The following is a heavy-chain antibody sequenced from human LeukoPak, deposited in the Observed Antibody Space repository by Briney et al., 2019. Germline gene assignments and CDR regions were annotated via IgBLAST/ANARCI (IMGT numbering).Heavy chain of an antibody. J-gene: IGHJ4*02. CDR1: GLTLSNVW. D-gene: IGHD5-12*01. CDR2: IKSKSDGGTT. Sequence: GGSLRLSCAVSGLTLSNVWVNWVRQAPGKGLEWVGLIKSKSDGGTTDFAAPVKGRFTISRDDSKNILYLQMNSLTSEDSAIYYCTQGSGYYFNYWGQGTLVTVSS. CDR3: TQGSGYYFNY. V-gene: IGHV3-15*07.